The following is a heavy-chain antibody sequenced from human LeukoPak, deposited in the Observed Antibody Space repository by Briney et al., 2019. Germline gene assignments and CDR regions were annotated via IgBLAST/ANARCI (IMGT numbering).Heavy chain of an antibody. Sequence: ASVKVSCKASGYTFTSYGISWVRQAPGQGLEWMGWISAYNGNTNYAQKLQGRVTMTTDTSTSTAYMELRSLRSDDTAVYYCARDKWSPVGAATDNLDYWGQGTLVTVSS. D-gene: IGHD6-13*01. CDR3: ARDKWSPVGAATDNLDY. J-gene: IGHJ4*02. CDR1: GYTFTSYG. CDR2: ISAYNGNT. V-gene: IGHV1-18*01.